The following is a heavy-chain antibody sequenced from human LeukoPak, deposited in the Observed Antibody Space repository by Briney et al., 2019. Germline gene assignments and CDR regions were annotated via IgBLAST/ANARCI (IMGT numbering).Heavy chain of an antibody. CDR2: SNSGDTT. CDR1: GFTVSSNY. Sequence: GGSLRLSCAASGFTVSSNYMSWVRQAPGKGPEWVSLVSNSGDTTNYADSAKGRFTISRDNSKNTLYLQMDSLRAEDTAAYYCANIGSGTFGSTGFWGQGTLVTVSS. D-gene: IGHD3-16*01. CDR3: ANIGSGTFGSTGF. J-gene: IGHJ4*02. V-gene: IGHV3-53*01.